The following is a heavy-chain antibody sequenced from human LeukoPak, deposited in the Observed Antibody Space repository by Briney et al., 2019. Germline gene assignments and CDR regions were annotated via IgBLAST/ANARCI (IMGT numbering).Heavy chain of an antibody. CDR2: IYYSGST. D-gene: IGHD3-10*01. J-gene: IGHJ5*02. CDR3: ARGPPGGQFDP. Sequence: SETLSLTCTVSGAYISSYYWSWIRQPPGKGLEWIGYIYYSGSTNYNPSLKSRVTISVDTSKNQFSLKLSSVTAADTAVYYCARGPPGGQFDPWGQGTLVTVSS. V-gene: IGHV4-59*01. CDR1: GAYISSYY.